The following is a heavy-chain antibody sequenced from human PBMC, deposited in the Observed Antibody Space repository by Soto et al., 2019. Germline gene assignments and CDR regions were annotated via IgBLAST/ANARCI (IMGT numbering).Heavy chain of an antibody. CDR1: GFTFSYYA. Sequence: QVQLVESGGGVVQPGRSLRLSCAASGFTFSYYAMHWVRQAPGKGLEWVAVISYDGSNIYYADSMKGRFTISRDNSKNTLYLQMNSLRAEDTAIFYCARNNYENDYWGQGTLVTVSS. CDR3: ARNNYENDY. J-gene: IGHJ4*02. V-gene: IGHV3-30-3*01. CDR2: ISYDGSNI. D-gene: IGHD3-22*01.